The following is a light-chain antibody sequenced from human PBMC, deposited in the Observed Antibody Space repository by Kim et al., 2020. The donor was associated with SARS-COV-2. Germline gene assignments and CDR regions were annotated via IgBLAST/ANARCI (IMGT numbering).Light chain of an antibody. V-gene: IGLV3-21*04. CDR3: QVWDSGSDHWV. Sequence: APGKTASITCGGNNNGSKSVPCYQQKPGQAPVLVIHYDSDRPSGIPARFSGSKSGSTATLTISRVEAGDEADYYCQVWDSGSDHWVFGGGTKLTVL. J-gene: IGLJ3*02. CDR2: YDS. CDR1: NNGSKS.